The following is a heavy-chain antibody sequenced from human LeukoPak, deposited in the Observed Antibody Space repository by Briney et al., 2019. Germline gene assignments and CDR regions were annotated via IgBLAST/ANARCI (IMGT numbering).Heavy chain of an antibody. CDR3: ARRIAAAAAPYYFDY. Sequence: EAGGSLRLSCAASGFTFSSYSMNWVRQAPGKGLLWVSRINSDGSSTSYADSVKGRFTISRDNAKNTLYLQMNSLRAEDTAVYYCARRIAAAAAPYYFDYWDQGTLVTVSS. V-gene: IGHV3-74*01. J-gene: IGHJ4*02. D-gene: IGHD6-13*01. CDR2: INSDGSST. CDR1: GFTFSSYS.